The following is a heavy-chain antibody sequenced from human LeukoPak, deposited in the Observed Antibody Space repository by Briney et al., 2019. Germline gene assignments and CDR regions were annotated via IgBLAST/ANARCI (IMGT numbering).Heavy chain of an antibody. J-gene: IGHJ4*02. D-gene: IGHD1-26*01. V-gene: IGHV4-4*09. CDR1: GGSISSYY. CDR2: IYTSGST. Sequence: SETLSLTCTVSGGSISSYYWSWIRQPPGKGLEWIGYIYTSGSTNYNPSLKSRVTISVDTSKNQFSLKLSSVTAADTAVYYCARHGYSGSARFDYWGRGTLVTVSS. CDR3: ARHGYSGSARFDY.